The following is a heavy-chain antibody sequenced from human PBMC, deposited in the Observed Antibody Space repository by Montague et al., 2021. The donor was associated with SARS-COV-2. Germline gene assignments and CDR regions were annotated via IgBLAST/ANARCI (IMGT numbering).Heavy chain of an antibody. CDR3: VRGSVWMGNAFDI. CDR1: GGSISSYY. CDR2: IYYSGST. Sequence: SETLSLTCTVSGGSISSYYWSWIRQPPGKGLEWIGYIYYSGSTNYNPSLKSRVNISVDTSKNQFSLKLSSVTAADTAVFYCVRGSVWMGNAFDIWGQGTMGTVSS. J-gene: IGHJ3*02. V-gene: IGHV4-59*01. D-gene: IGHD6-19*01.